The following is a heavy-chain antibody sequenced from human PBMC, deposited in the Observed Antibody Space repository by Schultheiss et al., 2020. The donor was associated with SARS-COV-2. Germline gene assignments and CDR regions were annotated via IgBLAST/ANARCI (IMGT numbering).Heavy chain of an antibody. CDR3: AKDIAVKPAASYNFDH. Sequence: GESLKISCAASGFTFSNYAMSWVRQPPGKGPEWVSGTSATGGSTHYADSVKGRFTISRDNSKNTLYLQMNTLRAEDTAVYYCAKDIAVKPAASYNFDHWGQGTLVTVSS. D-gene: IGHD2-2*01. V-gene: IGHV3-23*01. CDR2: TSATGGST. J-gene: IGHJ4*02. CDR1: GFTFSNYA.